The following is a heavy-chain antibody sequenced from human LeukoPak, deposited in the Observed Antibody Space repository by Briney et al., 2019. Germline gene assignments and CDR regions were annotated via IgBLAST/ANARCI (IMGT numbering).Heavy chain of an antibody. Sequence: GGSLRLSCAASGFSFSDYGMHWVRQALGKGLEWVAVIWYDGSIKNYADSVEGRLTISGDNSNNMLYLQMNSLRVEDTAVYYCARDAASDGSHYGMDVWGQGATVIVSS. CDR1: GFSFSDYG. D-gene: IGHD2-2*01. CDR3: ARDAASDGSHYGMDV. J-gene: IGHJ6*02. CDR2: IWYDGSIK. V-gene: IGHV3-33*08.